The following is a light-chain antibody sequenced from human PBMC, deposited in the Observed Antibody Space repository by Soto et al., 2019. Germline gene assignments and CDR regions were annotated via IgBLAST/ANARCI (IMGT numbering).Light chain of an antibody. CDR3: GTWYSSLSALV. CDR2: DNN. Sequence: QSVLTQPPSVSAAPGQWVTISCSGSSSNMGINYVSWYQQLPGTAPKVLIYDNNTRPSGIPDRFSGSKSGTSATLGITGLQKGDDADYYCGTWYSSLSALVFGGGTKLTVL. J-gene: IGLJ3*02. CDR1: SSNMGINY. V-gene: IGLV1-51*01.